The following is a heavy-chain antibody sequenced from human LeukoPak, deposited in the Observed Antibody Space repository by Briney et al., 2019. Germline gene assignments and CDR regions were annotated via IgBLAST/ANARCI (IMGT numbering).Heavy chain of an antibody. D-gene: IGHD6-19*01. CDR2: ISYDGSNK. Sequence: GGSLRLSCAASGFTFSRYGMHWVRQAPGKGLEWVAVISYDGSNKYYADSVKGRFTISRDNSKNTLYLQMNSLRAEDTAVYYCANRGIAVAGLHWGQGTLVTVSS. CDR3: ANRGIAVAGLH. CDR1: GFTFSRYG. J-gene: IGHJ4*02. V-gene: IGHV3-30*18.